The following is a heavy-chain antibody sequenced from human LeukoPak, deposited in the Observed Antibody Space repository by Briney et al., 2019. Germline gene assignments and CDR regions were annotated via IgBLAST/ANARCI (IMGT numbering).Heavy chain of an antibody. V-gene: IGHV3-21*01. J-gene: IGHJ4*02. CDR2: ISSSSSYI. CDR3: ARDKRWYSSSWYPDY. CDR1: GFTFSSYS. Sequence: KPGGSLRLSCAASGFTFSSYSMNWVRQAPGKGLEWVSSISSSSSYIYYADSVKGRFTISRDNAKNSLYLQMNSLRAEDTAVYYCARDKRWYSSSWYPDYWGQGTLVTVSS. D-gene: IGHD6-13*01.